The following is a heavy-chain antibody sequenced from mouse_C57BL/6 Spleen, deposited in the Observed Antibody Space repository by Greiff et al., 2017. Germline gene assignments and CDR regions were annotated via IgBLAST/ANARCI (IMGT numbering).Heavy chain of an antibody. CDR3: AGGYYGSTPFAY. Sequence: QVQLQQPGAELVRPGSSVKLSCKASGYTFTSYWMHWVKQRPIQGLEWIGNIDPSDSETPYNQKFKDKATLTVDKSSSTAYMQLSSLTSDDSAVSYCAGGYYGSTPFAYWGQGTLVTVSA. CDR2: IDPSDSET. D-gene: IGHD1-1*01. J-gene: IGHJ3*01. CDR1: GYTFTSYW. V-gene: IGHV1-52*01.